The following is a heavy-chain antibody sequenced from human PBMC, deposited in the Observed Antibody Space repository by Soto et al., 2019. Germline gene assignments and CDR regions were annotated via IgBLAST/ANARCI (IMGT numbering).Heavy chain of an antibody. CDR2: IIPIFGTA. J-gene: IGHJ4*02. CDR1: GGTFSSYA. Sequence: SVKVSCKASGGTFSSYAISWVRQAPGQGLEWMGGIIPIFGTANYAQKFQGRVTITADESTSTAYMELNSLRSEDTAVYYCARFGGYGYFDYWGQGTLVTVSS. CDR3: ARFGGYGYFDY. D-gene: IGHD3-16*01. V-gene: IGHV1-69*13.